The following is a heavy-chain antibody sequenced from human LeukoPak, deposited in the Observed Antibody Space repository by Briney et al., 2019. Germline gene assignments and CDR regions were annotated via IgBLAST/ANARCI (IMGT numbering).Heavy chain of an antibody. CDR3: VKTHTYISNWNAFDI. V-gene: IGHV3-30-3*02. CDR2: ISYDGSNK. CDR1: GFTFSSYA. J-gene: IGHJ3*02. Sequence: PGGSLRLSCAASGFTFSSYAMHWVRQAPGKGLEWVAVISYDGSNKYYADSVKGRFTISRDNSKNTLYLQMSSLRADDTAVYYCVKTHTYISNWNAFDIWGQGTMVTVSS. D-gene: IGHD6-13*01.